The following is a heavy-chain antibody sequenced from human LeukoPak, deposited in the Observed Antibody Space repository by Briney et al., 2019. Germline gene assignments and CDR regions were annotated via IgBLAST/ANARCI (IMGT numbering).Heavy chain of an antibody. CDR3: ARETTVTYYYYYMDV. CDR1: GYTFTSYG. Sequence: ASVKVSCKASGYTFTSYGISWLRQAPGQGLEWMGWISAYNGNTNYAQKLQGRVTMTTDTSTSTAYMELRSLRSDDTAVYYCARETTVTYYYYYMDVLGKGTTVTVSS. V-gene: IGHV1-18*01. J-gene: IGHJ6*03. CDR2: ISAYNGNT. D-gene: IGHD4-17*01.